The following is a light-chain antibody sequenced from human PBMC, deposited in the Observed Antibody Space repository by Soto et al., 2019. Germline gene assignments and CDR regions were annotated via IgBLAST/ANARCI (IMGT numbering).Light chain of an antibody. CDR3: SSYTSNITPYV. CDR2: HVT. CDR1: SSDVGGYNF. V-gene: IGLV2-14*01. Sequence: LTQPASMSGSPGQSITISCTGTSSDVGGYNFVSWYQQHPGKAPKLMIYHVTNRPSGVSSRFSGSKSGNTASLTISGLQAEDEADYYCSSYTSNITPYVFGTGTKVTVL. J-gene: IGLJ1*01.